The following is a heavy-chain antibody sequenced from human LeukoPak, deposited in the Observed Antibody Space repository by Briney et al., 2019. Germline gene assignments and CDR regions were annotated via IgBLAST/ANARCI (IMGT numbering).Heavy chain of an antibody. D-gene: IGHD1-26*01. CDR3: TRVYRSGSYSGIYYYYGMDV. J-gene: IGHJ6*02. Sequence: GGSLRLSCTASGFTFGDYAMSWVRQAPGKGLEWVGFIRSEAYGGTTEYAASVKGRFTSSRDDSKSIAYLQMNSLKTEDTAVYYCTRVYRSGSYSGIYYYYGMDVWGQGTTVTVSS. CDR1: GFTFGDYA. V-gene: IGHV3-49*04. CDR2: IRSEAYGGTT.